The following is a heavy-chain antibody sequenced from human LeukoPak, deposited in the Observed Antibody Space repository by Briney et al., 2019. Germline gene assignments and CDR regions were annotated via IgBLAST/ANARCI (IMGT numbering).Heavy chain of an antibody. CDR3: ARRSPNGGAFDI. CDR1: GFTFSDYY. Sequence: PGGSLRLSCAASGFTFSDYYMSWIRQAPGKGLEWVSVIYSGGSTYYADSVKGRFTISRDNSKNTLYLQMNSLRAEDTAVYYCARRSPNGGAFDIWGQGTMVTVSS. V-gene: IGHV3-53*01. CDR2: IYSGGST. D-gene: IGHD3-10*01. J-gene: IGHJ3*02.